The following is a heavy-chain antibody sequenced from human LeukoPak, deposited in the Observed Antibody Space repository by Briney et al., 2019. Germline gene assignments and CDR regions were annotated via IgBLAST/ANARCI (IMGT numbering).Heavy chain of an antibody. CDR3: ASQRKTGEPYYFDY. J-gene: IGHJ4*02. Sequence: SETLSLTCNVTGGSISSSYYYWGWIRQPPGEGLEWIGSIYYSGNTYYNPSLKSRVTISVDTSKNHFSLELNSVTAADTAVYYCASQRKTGEPYYFDYWGQGTVVTVSS. V-gene: IGHV4-39*02. CDR2: IYYSGNT. CDR1: GGSISSSYYY. D-gene: IGHD7-27*01.